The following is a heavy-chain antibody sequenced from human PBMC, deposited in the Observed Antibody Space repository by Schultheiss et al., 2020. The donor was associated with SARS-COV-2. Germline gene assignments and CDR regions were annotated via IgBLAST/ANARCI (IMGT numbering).Heavy chain of an antibody. V-gene: IGHV4-34*01. CDR2: IYYSGST. Sequence: SETLSLTCAVYGGSFSGYYWSWIRQPPGKGLEWIGYIYYSGSTYYNPSLKSRVTISVDTSKNQFSLKLSSVTAADTAVYYCARDPYGDYVFEGSSWFDPWGQGTLVTVSS. CDR3: ARDPYGDYVFEGSSWFDP. J-gene: IGHJ5*02. CDR1: GGSFSGYY. D-gene: IGHD4-17*01.